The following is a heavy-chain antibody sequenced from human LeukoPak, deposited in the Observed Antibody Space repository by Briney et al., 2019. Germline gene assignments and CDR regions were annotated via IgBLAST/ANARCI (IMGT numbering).Heavy chain of an antibody. CDR3: ARPRDRGYCSSTSCYRPRAFDI. CDR1: GGSFSGYY. J-gene: IGHJ3*02. V-gene: IGHV4-34*01. Sequence: SETLSLTCAVYGGSFSGYYWSWIRQPPGKGLEWIGEINHSGSTNYNPSLKSRVTISVDTSKNQFSLKLSSVTAADTAVYYCARPRDRGYCSSTSCYRPRAFDIWGQGTMVTVSS. D-gene: IGHD2-2*01. CDR2: INHSGST.